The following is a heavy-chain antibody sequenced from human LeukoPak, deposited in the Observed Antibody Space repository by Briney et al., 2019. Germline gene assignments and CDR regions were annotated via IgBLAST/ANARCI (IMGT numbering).Heavy chain of an antibody. J-gene: IGHJ3*02. CDR1: GFTFDDYD. V-gene: IGHV3-20*04. CDR3: ARIAMAGIGDGFDI. Sequence: PGGSLRLSCAASGFTFDDYDMSWVRQAPGQGLEWVSGINWNGGSTGYADSVKGRFTISRDNARNSLYLQMNSLRAEDTALYYCARIAMAGIGDGFDIWGQRTMVTVSS. D-gene: IGHD6-19*01. CDR2: INWNGGST.